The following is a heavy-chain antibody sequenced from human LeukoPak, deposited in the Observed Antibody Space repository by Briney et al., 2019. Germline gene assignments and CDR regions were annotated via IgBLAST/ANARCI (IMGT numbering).Heavy chain of an antibody. CDR1: GFTFNTYA. Sequence: GGSLRLSCAASGFTFNTYAMHWVRQAPGKGLEWVAIIWYDGGDKYYADSVKGRFTISRDNAKNSLYLQMNSLRAEDTAVYYCARELWQQPDYWGQGTLVTVSS. CDR3: ARELWQQPDY. J-gene: IGHJ4*02. CDR2: IWYDGGDK. V-gene: IGHV3-33*01. D-gene: IGHD6-13*01.